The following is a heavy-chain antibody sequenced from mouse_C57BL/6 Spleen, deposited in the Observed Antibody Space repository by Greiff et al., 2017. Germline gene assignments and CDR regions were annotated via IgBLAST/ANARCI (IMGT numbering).Heavy chain of an antibody. CDR3: AKGATEGYFDV. J-gene: IGHJ1*03. CDR2: INPSSGYT. CDR1: GYTFTSYT. D-gene: IGHD3-1*01. V-gene: IGHV1-4*01. Sequence: QVQLQQSGAELARPGASVKMSCKASGYTFTSYTMHWVKQRPGQGLEWIGYINPSSGYTKYNQKFKDKATLTADKSSSTAYMQLSSLTSEDSAVYYCAKGATEGYFDVWGTGTTVTVSS.